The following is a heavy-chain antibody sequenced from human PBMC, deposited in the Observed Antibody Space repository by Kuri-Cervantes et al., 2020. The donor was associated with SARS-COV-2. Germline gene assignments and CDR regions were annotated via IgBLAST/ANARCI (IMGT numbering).Heavy chain of an antibody. CDR1: GYTLTRYG. V-gene: IGHV1-18*01. Sequence: ASVNVSCKSSGYTLTRYGISWVRQAPGQGLEWMGWISAYNSNTNYAQKLQGRFTMTTDTSPSTAYMELWSLRSYDTAVYYRAKGHSALKRELLPFDYWGQGTLVTVSS. CDR3: AKGHSALKRELLPFDY. J-gene: IGHJ4*02. D-gene: IGHD1-26*01. CDR2: ISAYNSNT.